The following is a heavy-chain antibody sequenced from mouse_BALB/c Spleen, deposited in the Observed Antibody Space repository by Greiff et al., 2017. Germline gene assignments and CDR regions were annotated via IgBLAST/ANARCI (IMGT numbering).Heavy chain of an antibody. Sequence: DVMLVESGGGLVQPGGSMKLSCVASGFTFSNYWMNWVRQSPEKGLEWVAEIRLKSNNYATHYAESVKGRFTISRDDSKSSVYLQMNNLRAEDTGMYYCTRRIYYYGSSPYYFDYWGQGTTLTVSS. J-gene: IGHJ2*01. D-gene: IGHD1-1*01. CDR1: GFTFSNYW. CDR3: TRRIYYYGSSPYYFDY. CDR2: IRLKSNNYAT. V-gene: IGHV6-6*02.